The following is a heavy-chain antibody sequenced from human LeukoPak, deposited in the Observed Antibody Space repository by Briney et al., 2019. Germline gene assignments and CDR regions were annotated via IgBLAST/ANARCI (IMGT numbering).Heavy chain of an antibody. D-gene: IGHD6-13*01. J-gene: IGHJ6*02. CDR3: ARGGIAAAGTIEDYYYYGMDV. CDR2: IIPIFGIA. CDR1: GGTFSSCA. Sequence: SVKVSCKASGGTFSSCAISWVRQAPGQGLEWMGRIIPIFGIANYAQKFQGRVTITADKSTSTAYMELSSLRSEDTAVYYCARGGIAAAGTIEDYYYYGMDVWGQATTVTVSS. V-gene: IGHV1-69*04.